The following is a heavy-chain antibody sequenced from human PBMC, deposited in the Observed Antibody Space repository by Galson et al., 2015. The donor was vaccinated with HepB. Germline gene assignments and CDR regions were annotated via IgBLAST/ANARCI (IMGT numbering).Heavy chain of an antibody. J-gene: IGHJ6*02. CDR2: ISYDGSNK. Sequence: SLRLSCAASGFTFSSSAMHWARQAPGEGLEWVAVISYDGSNKYYADAVKGRFTISRDNSKNTLYLQMNSLRAEDTAVYYCARDHILHSHKGAGTTRGGRYYYYGMDVWGQGTTVTVSS. D-gene: IGHD1-7*01. CDR3: ARDHILHSHKGAGTTRGGRYYYYGMDV. V-gene: IGHV3-30*04. CDR1: GFTFSSSA.